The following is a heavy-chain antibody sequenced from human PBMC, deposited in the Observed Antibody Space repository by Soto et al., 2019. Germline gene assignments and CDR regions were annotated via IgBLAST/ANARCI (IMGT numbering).Heavy chain of an antibody. V-gene: IGHV3-30-3*01. CDR1: GFTFSSYA. J-gene: IGHJ3*01. CDR2: ISYDGSNK. D-gene: IGHD2-2*01. Sequence: PGGSLRLSCAASGFTFSSYAMHWVRQAPGKGLEWVAVISYDGSNKYYADSVKGRFTIFRDNSKNTLYLLMNSLSAEDTAVYYCARALGPLCLECPFDLWGQGTMV. CDR3: ARALGPLCLECPFDL.